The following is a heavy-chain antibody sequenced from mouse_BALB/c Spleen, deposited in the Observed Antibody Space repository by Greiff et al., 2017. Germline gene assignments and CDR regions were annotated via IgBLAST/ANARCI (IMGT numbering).Heavy chain of an antibody. CDR2: INSNGGST. Sequence: VQLMESGGGLVQPGGSLKLSCAASGFTFSSYGMSWVRQTPDKRLELVATINSNGGSTYYPDSVKGRFTISRDNAKNTLYLQMSSLKSEDTAMYYCASLYAMDYWGQGTSVTVSS. J-gene: IGHJ4*01. CDR3: ASLYAMDY. CDR1: GFTFSSYG. V-gene: IGHV5-6-3*01.